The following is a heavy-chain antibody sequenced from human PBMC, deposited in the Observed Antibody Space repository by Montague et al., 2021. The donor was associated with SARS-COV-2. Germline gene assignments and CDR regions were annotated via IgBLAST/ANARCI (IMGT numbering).Heavy chain of an antibody. Sequence: SLRLSCAASGFSFSSRGMSWVRQVPGKGLEWVATVEQDGSESHYVDSVKGRFTISRDNAKSSAYLQMSSLRVEDTAVYFCARDHYSSEDYWGQGILVTVSS. V-gene: IGHV3-7*01. CDR3: ARDHYSSEDY. D-gene: IGHD3-10*01. CDR2: VEQDGSES. J-gene: IGHJ4*02. CDR1: GFSFSSRG.